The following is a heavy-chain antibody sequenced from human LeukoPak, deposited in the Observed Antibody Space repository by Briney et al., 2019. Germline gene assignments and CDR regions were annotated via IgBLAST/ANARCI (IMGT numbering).Heavy chain of an antibody. CDR2: IYYSGNT. CDR1: VGSISNYY. J-gene: IGHJ4*02. V-gene: IGHV4-59*01. D-gene: IGHD2-2*01. CDR3: ARGSRYCSSTSCSYYFDY. Sequence: SETLSLTCTVSVGSISNYYWSWIRQPPGKGLEWIGYIYYSGNTNYNPSLKSRVTILVDTSKNQFSLKLTSVTAADTAGYYCARGSRYCSSTSCSYYFDYWGQGTLVTVSS.